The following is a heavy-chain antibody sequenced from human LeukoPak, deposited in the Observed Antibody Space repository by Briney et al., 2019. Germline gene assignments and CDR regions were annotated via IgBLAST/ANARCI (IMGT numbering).Heavy chain of an antibody. J-gene: IGHJ4*02. V-gene: IGHV3-15*01. D-gene: IGHD6-6*01. CDR1: GFTFSNAW. Sequence: AGSLRLSCAASGFTFSNAWMSWVRQAPGKGLEWVGRIKSKTDGGTTDYAAPVKGRFTISRDDSKNTLYLQMNSLKTEDTAVYYCTTTRRASIAARRYFDYWGQGTLVTVSS. CDR3: TTTRRASIAARRYFDY. CDR2: IKSKTDGGTT.